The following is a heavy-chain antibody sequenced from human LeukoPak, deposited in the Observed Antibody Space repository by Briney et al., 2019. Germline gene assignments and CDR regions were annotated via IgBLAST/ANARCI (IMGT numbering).Heavy chain of an antibody. CDR1: GGTFSSYA. J-gene: IGHJ5*02. D-gene: IGHD2-2*02. Sequence: SVTVSCKASGGTFSSYAISWVRQAPGQGLEWMGGIIPIFGTANYAQKFQGRVTITTDESTSTAYMELSSLRSEDTAVYYCARAGYCSSTSCDIEKGFDPWGQGTLVTVSS. V-gene: IGHV1-69*05. CDR3: ARAGYCSSTSCDIEKGFDP. CDR2: IIPIFGTA.